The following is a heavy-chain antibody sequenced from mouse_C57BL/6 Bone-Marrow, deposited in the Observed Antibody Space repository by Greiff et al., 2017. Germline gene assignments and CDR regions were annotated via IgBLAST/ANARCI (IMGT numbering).Heavy chain of an antibody. D-gene: IGHD2-2*01. Sequence: QVQLQQSGAELAKPGASVKLSCKASGYTFTSYWMHWVKQRPGQGLEWIGYINPSSGYTKYNQKFKDKATLTADTSSSTAYMQLSSLTYADSAVYYCAREMYGYCVHYAMDYWVQGTSVTVSS. CDR3: AREMYGYCVHYAMDY. J-gene: IGHJ4*01. V-gene: IGHV1-7*01. CDR1: GYTFTSYW. CDR2: INPSSGYT.